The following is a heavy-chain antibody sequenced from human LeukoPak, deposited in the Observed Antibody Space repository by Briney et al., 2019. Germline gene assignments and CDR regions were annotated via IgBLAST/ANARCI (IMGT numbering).Heavy chain of an antibody. CDR2: INPNSGGT. J-gene: IGHJ5*02. CDR1: GYTFTGFY. CDR3: TRDYGSGEGWFDP. D-gene: IGHD3-10*01. V-gene: IGHV1-2*02. Sequence: ASVKVSCKASGYTFTGFYHWVRQAPGQGLEWMGWINPNSGGTHYAQKFQGRITLTRDTSISTAYMELPRLRSDDTGIYYCTRDYGSGEGWFDPWGQGTLVTVSS.